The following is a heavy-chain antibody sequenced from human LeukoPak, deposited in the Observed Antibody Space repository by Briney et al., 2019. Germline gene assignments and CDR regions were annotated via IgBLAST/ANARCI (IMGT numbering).Heavy chain of an antibody. V-gene: IGHV3-21*01. CDR2: ISSSSSYI. CDR3: ARVPYSGYHFDY. D-gene: IGHD1-26*01. CDR1: GFTFNSYS. Sequence: GGSLRLSCAASGFTFNSYSMNCVRQAPGKGLEWVSSISSSSSYIKYADSVMGRFTISRDNAKNSLYLQMNSLRGEDTAVYYCARVPYSGYHFDYWGQGTLVTVSS. J-gene: IGHJ4*02.